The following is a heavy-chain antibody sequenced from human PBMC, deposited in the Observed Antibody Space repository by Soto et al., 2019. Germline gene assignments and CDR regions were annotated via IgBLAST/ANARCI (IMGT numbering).Heavy chain of an antibody. Sequence: EVQLVESGGGLAQPGGSVRLSCAASGFTFSSYEMNWVRQAPGKTLEWVSYISSAGDSSYYADSVKSRFTISRDNAKNSLYLQMNSLRAEDTAIYYCARASGESYPGSRVFDSWGQGTRVTVSS. D-gene: IGHD3-10*01. V-gene: IGHV3-48*03. J-gene: IGHJ4*02. CDR1: GFTFSSYE. CDR3: ARASGESYPGSRVFDS. CDR2: ISSAGDSS.